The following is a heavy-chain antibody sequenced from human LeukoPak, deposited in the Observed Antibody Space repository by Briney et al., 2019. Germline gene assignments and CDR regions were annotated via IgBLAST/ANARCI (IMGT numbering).Heavy chain of an antibody. V-gene: IGHV3-48*01. D-gene: IGHD3-22*01. J-gene: IGHJ2*01. CDR1: GFAFNTYS. CDR3: ARYASGYYRTPFNYCFFDL. Sequence: PGGSLRLSCAASGFAFNTYSMNWVRQAPGKGLEWVSYISSSSSFIYYADSVKGRLIISRDNARNSLYLQLNSLRAKDTAVYYGARYASGYYRTPFNYCFFDLWGRGTLVTVSS. CDR2: ISSSSSFI.